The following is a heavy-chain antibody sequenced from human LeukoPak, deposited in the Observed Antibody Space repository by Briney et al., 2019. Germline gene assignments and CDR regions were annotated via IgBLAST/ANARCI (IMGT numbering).Heavy chain of an antibody. D-gene: IGHD2-2*01. CDR3: AREDCSSTSCSVCDI. CDR2: IIPIFDTA. CDR1: GGTFSSYA. Sequence: SVKVSCKASGGTFSSYAIRWVRQAPGQGLEWMGGIIPIFDTANYAQKFQGRVTMTTDESTSTAYMELSRLRSDDTAVYYCAREDCSSTSCSVCDIWGQGTMVTVSS. J-gene: IGHJ3*02. V-gene: IGHV1-69*05.